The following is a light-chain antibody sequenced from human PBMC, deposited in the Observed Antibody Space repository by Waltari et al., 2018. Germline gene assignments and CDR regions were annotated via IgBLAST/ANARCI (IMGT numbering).Light chain of an antibody. Sequence: QSVLTQPPSVSGAPGPRVTIPCTGSSPNIRAGYDVHWYQQLPGTAPKLLIYGNSNRPSGAPDRFSDAKSGTSASLAITGLQAEDEADYYCQSYDSSVVFGGGTKLTVL. CDR1: SPNIRAGYD. V-gene: IGLV1-40*01. CDR2: GNS. J-gene: IGLJ2*01. CDR3: QSYDSSVV.